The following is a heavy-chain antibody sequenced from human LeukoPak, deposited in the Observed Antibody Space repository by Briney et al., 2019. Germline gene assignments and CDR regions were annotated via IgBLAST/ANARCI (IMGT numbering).Heavy chain of an antibody. V-gene: IGHV4-38-2*01. J-gene: IGHJ5*02. CDR2: IHHSGST. Sequence: SETLSLTCGVSSFSISSEYSWAWIRQPPGKGLEWIGSIHHSGSTLYNSSLVSRVTISLDASKNQFSLLLTSVTAADTAVYYCARNGFRNFDWLDPWGQGTLVTVSS. CDR3: ARNGFRNFDWLDP. D-gene: IGHD3-3*02. CDR1: SFSISSEYS.